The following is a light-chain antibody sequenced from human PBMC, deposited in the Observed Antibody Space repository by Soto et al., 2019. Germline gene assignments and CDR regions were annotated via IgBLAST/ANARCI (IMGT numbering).Light chain of an antibody. CDR3: LQDYNYPHT. V-gene: IGKV1-39*01. J-gene: IGKJ2*01. CDR2: DAS. Sequence: DIQMTQSPSSLSASVGNRVTITCRASQSISTYLNWYQKKPGKAPNLLIYDASRLQSGVPSRFSGSGGGTDFTLSISSVQPEDFATYYCLQDYNYPHTFGQGTKVDIK. CDR1: QSISTY.